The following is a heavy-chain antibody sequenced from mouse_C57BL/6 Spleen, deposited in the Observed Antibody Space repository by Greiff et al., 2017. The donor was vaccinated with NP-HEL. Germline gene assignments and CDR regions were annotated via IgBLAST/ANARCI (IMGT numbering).Heavy chain of an antibody. D-gene: IGHD2-14*01. Sequence: EVKVEESGGGLVKPGGSLKLSCAASGFTFSSYAMSWVRQTPEKRLERVATISDGGSYTYYPDNVKGRFTISRDNAKNNLYLQMSHLKSEDTAMYYCARDRFFYFDYWGQGTTLTVSS. CDR1: GFTFSSYA. V-gene: IGHV5-4*01. J-gene: IGHJ2*01. CDR2: ISDGGSYT. CDR3: ARDRFFYFDY.